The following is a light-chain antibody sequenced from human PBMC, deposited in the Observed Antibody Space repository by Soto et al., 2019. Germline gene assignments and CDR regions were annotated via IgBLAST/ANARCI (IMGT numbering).Light chain of an antibody. CDR1: SSDVGGYNF. V-gene: IGLV2-14*01. J-gene: IGLJ2*01. CDR3: SSYTSARGV. CDR2: EVI. Sequence: QSALTQPASVSGSPGQPITISCTGTSSDVGGYNFVSWYQQLPGKAPKLIIYEVINRPSGVSNRFSGSKSGNTASLTISGLQAEDEADYYCSSYTSARGVFGGGTKLTVL.